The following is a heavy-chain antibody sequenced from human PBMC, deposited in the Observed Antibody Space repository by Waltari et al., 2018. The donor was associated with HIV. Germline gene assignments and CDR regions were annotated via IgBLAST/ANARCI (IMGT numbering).Heavy chain of an antibody. V-gene: IGHV1-46*01. CDR2: VNPSDGST. D-gene: IGHD2-21*02. CDR1: GYTFTSHF. J-gene: IGHJ5*02. CDR3: ARDYSSGDPVNWLYP. Sequence: QVQLVQSGAEVKKPGASVKVSCKASGYTFTSHFIHWVRQAPGQGLEWMGMVNPSDGSTNFAQRFQGRVTLTRDTSTNTVYMELSSLKSEDSAVYSCARDYSSGDPVNWLYPWGQGTLVTVSS.